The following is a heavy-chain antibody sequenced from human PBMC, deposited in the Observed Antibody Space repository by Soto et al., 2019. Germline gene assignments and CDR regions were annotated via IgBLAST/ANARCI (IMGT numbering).Heavy chain of an antibody. J-gene: IGHJ4*02. CDR3: ARAVPAATLDY. Sequence: QVQLQESGPGLVKPSQTLSLTCTVSGASINSGGYYWSWIRRHPGKGLEWIGCIYYSGSAYYNPSLKSRITMSVDTSENQFSLNLSSVSAADTAVYYCARAVPAATLDYWGLGTLVTVSS. D-gene: IGHD2-2*01. CDR2: IYYSGSA. V-gene: IGHV4-31*03. CDR1: GASINSGGYY.